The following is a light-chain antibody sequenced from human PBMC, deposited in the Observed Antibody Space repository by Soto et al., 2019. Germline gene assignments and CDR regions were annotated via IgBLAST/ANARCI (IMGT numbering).Light chain of an antibody. Sequence: QSALTQPASVSGSPGQSISIPCTGTSSDIGAFNFVSWYQQHPGKAPKVLIYGATNRPSGVDYRFSGSKSGNTASLIISGLRPEDEADYYCSSFTSASTRIFGTGTKLTVL. V-gene: IGLV2-14*03. CDR2: GAT. CDR3: SSFTSASTRI. J-gene: IGLJ1*01. CDR1: SSDIGAFNF.